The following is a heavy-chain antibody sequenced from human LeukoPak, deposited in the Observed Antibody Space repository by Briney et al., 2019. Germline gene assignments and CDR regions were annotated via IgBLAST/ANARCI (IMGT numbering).Heavy chain of an antibody. D-gene: IGHD3-3*01. CDR1: GFTFSSYA. V-gene: IGHV3-23*01. CDR3: AKVAYYDFWSGYIHFDY. J-gene: IGHJ4*02. CDR2: ISGSGGST. Sequence: GGSLRLSCAASGFTFSSYAMSWVRQAPGKGLEWVSAISGSGGSTYYADSVKGRFTISRDNSKNTLYLQMNSLGAEDTAVYYCAKVAYYDFWSGYIHFDYWGQGTLVTVSS.